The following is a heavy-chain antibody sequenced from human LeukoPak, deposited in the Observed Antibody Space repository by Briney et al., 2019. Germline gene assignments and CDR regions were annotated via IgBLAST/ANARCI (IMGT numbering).Heavy chain of an antibody. V-gene: IGHV4-59*08. D-gene: IGHD3-10*01. CDR2: IHYSGST. CDR1: GGSISSYY. CDR3: ARHGDGTYGSGSYEVDYYYYSGMDV. J-gene: IGHJ6*02. Sequence: SETLSLTCNVSGGSISSYYWSWIRQPPGKGLEWIGYIHYSGSTNYNPSLKSRVTISVDTSKNQFSLKLSSVNAADTAVYYCARHGDGTYGSGSYEVDYYYYSGMDVWGQGTTVTVSS.